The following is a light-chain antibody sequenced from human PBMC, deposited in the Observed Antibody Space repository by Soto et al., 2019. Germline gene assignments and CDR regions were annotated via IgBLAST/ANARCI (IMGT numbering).Light chain of an antibody. Sequence: QAVVTQEPSLTVSPGGTVTLTCGFSTGAVTSGHYPYWFQQKPGQAPRTLIYDTNNKHSWTPARFSGSLLGGKAALTLSGAQPEDEADYYCLVYYSGARVFGGGTKLTVL. CDR2: DTN. CDR3: LVYYSGARV. J-gene: IGLJ2*01. CDR1: TGAVTSGHY. V-gene: IGLV7-46*01.